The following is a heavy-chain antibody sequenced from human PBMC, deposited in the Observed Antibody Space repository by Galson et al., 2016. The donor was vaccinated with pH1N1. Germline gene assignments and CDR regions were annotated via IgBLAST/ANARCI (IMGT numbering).Heavy chain of an antibody. CDR3: ASGGSTSFDY. Sequence: SLRLSCAASGFAFGEYGVNWVRQTPGKRLEWLAYMNINGNTMYYADSVKGRFTMSRDNAKNLLFLQMNSLKTEDTATYYCASGGSTSFDYWGQGTLVTVSS. J-gene: IGHJ4*02. CDR1: GFAFGEYG. V-gene: IGHV3-48*03. CDR2: MNINGNTM. D-gene: IGHD6-25*01.